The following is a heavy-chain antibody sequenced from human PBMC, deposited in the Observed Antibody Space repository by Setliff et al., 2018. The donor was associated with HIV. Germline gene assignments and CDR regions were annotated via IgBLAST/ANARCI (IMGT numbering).Heavy chain of an antibody. Sequence: ASVKVSCKPSGYTFTAYGLSWVRQAPGQGLEWMGWINTNTGNPTYAQGFTGRFVFSLDTSVSTAYLQISSLKAEDTAVYYCARDYKAVAGILGFDPWGQGTLVTVSS. CDR3: ARDYKAVAGILGFDP. V-gene: IGHV7-4-1*02. CDR2: INTNTGNP. J-gene: IGHJ5*02. CDR1: GYTFTAYG. D-gene: IGHD6-19*01.